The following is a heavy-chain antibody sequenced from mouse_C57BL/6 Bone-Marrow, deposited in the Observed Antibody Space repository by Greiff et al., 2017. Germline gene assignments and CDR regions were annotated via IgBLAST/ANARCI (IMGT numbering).Heavy chain of an antibody. V-gene: IGHV14-4*01. Sequence: EVKLMESGAELVRPGASVKLSCTASGFNIKDDYIHWVKQRPEQGLEWIGWIDPEIGDTEYASKFQGKATITSDTYSNTAYLQLSSLTSEDTAVYYCSSFDGNYFDFWGQGTALTVAS. D-gene: IGHD2-3*01. J-gene: IGHJ2*01. CDR3: SSFDGNYFDF. CDR1: GFNIKDDY. CDR2: IDPEIGDT.